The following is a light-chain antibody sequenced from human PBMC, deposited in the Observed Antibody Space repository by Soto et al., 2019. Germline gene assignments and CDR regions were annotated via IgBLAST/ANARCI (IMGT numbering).Light chain of an antibody. CDR2: DAS. CDR1: QSISTY. CDR3: QQRSNWRT. V-gene: IGKV3-11*01. Sequence: ETVLTQSPATLSLSPGERATLSCRASQSISTYLAWYQQKPGQAPRLLIYDASNRATGITARFSGSGSGTDFTLSISGLEPEDFAVYYCQQRSNWRTFGQGTKVEIK. J-gene: IGKJ1*01.